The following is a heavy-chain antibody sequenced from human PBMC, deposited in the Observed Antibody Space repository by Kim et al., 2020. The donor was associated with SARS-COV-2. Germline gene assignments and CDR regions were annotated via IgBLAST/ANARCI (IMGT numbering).Heavy chain of an antibody. J-gene: IGHJ4*02. V-gene: IGHV3-33*01. CDR3: ARHDFWSGFPLDY. Sequence: YYADSVKGRFTISRDNSKTTLNLQMNSLRAEDTAVYYCARHDFWSGFPLDYWGQGTLVTVSS. D-gene: IGHD3-3*01.